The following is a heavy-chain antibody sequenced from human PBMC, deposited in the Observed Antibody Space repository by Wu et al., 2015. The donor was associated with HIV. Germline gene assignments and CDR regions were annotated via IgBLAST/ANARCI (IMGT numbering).Heavy chain of an antibody. CDR3: ARDDYYDSSGLGLPWYFDL. V-gene: IGHV1-18*01. J-gene: IGHJ2*01. CDR2: ISVTMIT. CDR1: LHLPVM. D-gene: IGHD3-22*01. Sequence: VELVQSGAEVKKPGPSVKVVLQGFXLHLPVMESVGATGPGQGLEWMGWISVTMITQTMHRRSRGRVTMTTDTSTSTAYMELRSLRSDDTAVYYCARDDYYDSSGLGLPWYFDLWGRGTLVTVSS.